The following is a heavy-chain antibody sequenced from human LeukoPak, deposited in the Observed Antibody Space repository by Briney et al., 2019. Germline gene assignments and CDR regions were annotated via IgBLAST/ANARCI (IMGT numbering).Heavy chain of an antibody. CDR1: GFTFSDNW. J-gene: IGHJ6*03. V-gene: IGHV3-74*01. CDR3: ARGRADYDFWSGYYHYMDV. D-gene: IGHD3-3*01. CDR2: IKTDGSST. Sequence: GGSLRLSCAASGFTFSDNWMHWVRHVPGKGLVWVSRIKTDGSSTSYADSVKGRFTISRDNAKNTLYLQMSSLRAEDTAAYYCARGRADYDFWSGYYHYMDVWGKGTTVTVS.